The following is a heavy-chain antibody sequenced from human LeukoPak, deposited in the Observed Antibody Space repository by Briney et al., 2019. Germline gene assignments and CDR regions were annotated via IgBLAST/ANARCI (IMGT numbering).Heavy chain of an antibody. J-gene: IGHJ5*02. D-gene: IGHD1-26*01. Sequence: GASVKVSCKASGYTFTDYYIYWVRQAPGQGLEWMGWINPNSGDTNYALRFQDRVTMTSDTSISTAYMELSRLGSDDTAVYYCARDAIGVVGTISWFDPWGQGTLVTVSS. CDR1: GYTFTDYY. V-gene: IGHV1-2*02. CDR2: INPNSGDT. CDR3: ARDAIGVVGTISWFDP.